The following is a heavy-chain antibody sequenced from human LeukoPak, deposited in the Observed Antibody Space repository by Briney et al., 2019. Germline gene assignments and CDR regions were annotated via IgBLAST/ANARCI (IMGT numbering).Heavy chain of an antibody. D-gene: IGHD2-2*01. CDR2: ISYGGSNK. CDR3: AKDIGYCSGTSCPDYYYYGMDV. V-gene: IGHV3-30*18. CDR1: GFTSSSNG. Sequence: GGTLRLSCAACGFTSSSNGMHWERQGQGKGGEGVAVISYGGSNKYYADSVKGRFTMSRDNSKNTLYLQMNSLRAEDTALYYCAKDIGYCSGTSCPDYYYYGMDVWGQGTTVTVSS. J-gene: IGHJ6*02.